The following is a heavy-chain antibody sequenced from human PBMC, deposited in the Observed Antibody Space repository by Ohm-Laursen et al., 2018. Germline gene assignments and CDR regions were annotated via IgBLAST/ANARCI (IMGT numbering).Heavy chain of an antibody. Sequence: GSLRLSCAASGFTFSDYYMSWIRQAPGKGLEWVSYISSSGSTIYYADSVKRRFTISRDNAKNSLYLRMNSLRAEDTAVYYCARCKQPRDYYGMDVWGQGTTVTVSS. CDR3: ARCKQPRDYYGMDV. CDR2: ISSSGSTI. CDR1: GFTFSDYY. V-gene: IGHV3-11*01. J-gene: IGHJ6*02. D-gene: IGHD6-13*01.